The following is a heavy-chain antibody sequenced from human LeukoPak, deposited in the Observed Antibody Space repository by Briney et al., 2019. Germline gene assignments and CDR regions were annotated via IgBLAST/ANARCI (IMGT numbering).Heavy chain of an antibody. CDR1: GFTFTTCW. J-gene: IGHJ5*02. V-gene: IGHV3-7*01. CDR3: ARDLGYGALYP. CDR2: INPDGSQT. D-gene: IGHD4-17*01. Sequence: GGSLRLSCAASGFTFTTCWMNWVRQAPGKGLEWVALINPDGSQTIYVDSVKGRFTISRDNAENSLYLQMNTLRAEDTAVYYCARDLGYGALYPWGQGTLVTVSS.